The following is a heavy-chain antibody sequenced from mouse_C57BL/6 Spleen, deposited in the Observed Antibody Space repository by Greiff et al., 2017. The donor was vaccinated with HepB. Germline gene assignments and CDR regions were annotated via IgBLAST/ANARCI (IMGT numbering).Heavy chain of an antibody. CDR2: INYDGSST. Sequence: EVQRVESEGGLVQPGRSMKLSCTASGFTFSDYYMAWVRQVPEKGLEWVANINYDGSSTYYLDSLKSRFIISRDNAKNILYLQMSSLKSEDTATYYCAREGVYGSSSWFAYWGQGTLVTVSA. CDR1: GFTFSDYY. CDR3: AREGVYGSSSWFAY. J-gene: IGHJ3*01. D-gene: IGHD1-1*01. V-gene: IGHV5-16*01.